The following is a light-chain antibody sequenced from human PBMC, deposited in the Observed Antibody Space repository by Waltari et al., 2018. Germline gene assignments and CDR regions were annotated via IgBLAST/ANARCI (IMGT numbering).Light chain of an antibody. J-gene: IGLJ3*02. CDR1: SSDVGPYKF. V-gene: IGLV2-23*02. CDR2: EIN. CDR3: CSYVTGDTWV. Sequence: QSALTQPASVSGSPGQSITIPCTGSSSDVGPYKFVSWYHQHPGKAPKLMIYEINQRPAGISNRFSGSKFGNTAVLTISGLQTEDEADYYCCSYVTGDTWVFGGGTRVAVL.